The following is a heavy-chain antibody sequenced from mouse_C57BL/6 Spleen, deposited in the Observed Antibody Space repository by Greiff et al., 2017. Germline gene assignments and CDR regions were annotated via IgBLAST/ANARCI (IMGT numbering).Heavy chain of an antibody. CDR2: INPNNGGT. CDR1: GYTFTDYY. V-gene: IGHV1-26*01. Sequence: VQLQQSGPELVKPGASVKISCKASGYTFTDYYMNWVKQSHGKSLEWIGDINPNNGGTSYNQKFKGKATLTVDKSSSTAYMELRSLTSEDSAVYYCARSSYYGSSYWYFDVWGTGTTVTVSS. J-gene: IGHJ1*03. CDR3: ARSSYYGSSYWYFDV. D-gene: IGHD1-1*01.